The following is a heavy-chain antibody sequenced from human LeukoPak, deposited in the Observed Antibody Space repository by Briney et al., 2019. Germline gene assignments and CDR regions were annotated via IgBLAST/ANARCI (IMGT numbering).Heavy chain of an antibody. CDR2: IIPILGIA. V-gene: IGHV1-69*04. CDR1: GGTFSSYA. D-gene: IGHD5-12*01. Sequence: PVKVSCKASGGTFSSYAISWVRQAPGQGLEWMGRIIPILGIANYAQKFQGRVTITADKSTSTAYMELSSLRSEDTAVYYCARDSATDLRWGYDYWGQGTLVTVSS. CDR3: ARDSATDLRWGYDY. J-gene: IGHJ4*02.